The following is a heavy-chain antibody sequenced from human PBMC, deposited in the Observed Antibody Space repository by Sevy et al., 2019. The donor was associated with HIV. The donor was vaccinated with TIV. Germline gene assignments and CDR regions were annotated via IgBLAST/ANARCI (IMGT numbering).Heavy chain of an antibody. CDR2: ISSSSRTI. CDR3: ARDRYGDYDFDY. V-gene: IGHV3-48*04. Sequence: GGSLRLSCAASGFTFSSYSMNWVHRAPGKGLEWLSYISSSSRTIYYADSVKGRFTISRDNAKNSLYLQMTSLRVEDTALYYCARDRYGDYDFDYWGQGTLVTVSS. J-gene: IGHJ4*02. CDR1: GFTFSSYS. D-gene: IGHD4-17*01.